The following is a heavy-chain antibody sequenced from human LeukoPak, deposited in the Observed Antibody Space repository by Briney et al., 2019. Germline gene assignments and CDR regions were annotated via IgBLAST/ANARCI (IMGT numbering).Heavy chain of an antibody. CDR2: IIPIFGTA. D-gene: IGHD6-13*01. Sequence: EASVKVSCKASGGTFSSYAISWVRQAPGQGLEWMGGIIPIFGTANYAQKFQGRVTITADESTSTAYMELSSLRSEDTAVYYCARDLGIAAATPAYWGQGTLVTVSS. V-gene: IGHV1-69*13. J-gene: IGHJ4*02. CDR3: ARDLGIAAATPAY. CDR1: GGTFSSYA.